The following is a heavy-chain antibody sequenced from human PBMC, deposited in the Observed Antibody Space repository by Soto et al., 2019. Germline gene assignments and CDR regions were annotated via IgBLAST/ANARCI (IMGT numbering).Heavy chain of an antibody. D-gene: IGHD3-22*01. V-gene: IGHV1-69*13. J-gene: IGHJ3*02. Sequence: SVKVSCKASGGTFSSYAISWVRQAPGQGLEWMGGIIPIFGTANYAQKFQCRVTITADESTSTAYMELSSLRSEDTAVYYCARDYYDSSGYYSRGGAFDIWGQGTMVTVSS. CDR2: IIPIFGTA. CDR1: GGTFSSYA. CDR3: ARDYYDSSGYYSRGGAFDI.